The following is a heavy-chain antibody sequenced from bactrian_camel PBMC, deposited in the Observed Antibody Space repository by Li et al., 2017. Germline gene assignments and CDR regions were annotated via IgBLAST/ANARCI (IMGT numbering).Heavy chain of an antibody. D-gene: IGHD8*01. J-gene: IGHJ4*01. CDR1: EFTYSRTW. Sequence: HVQLVESGGGSVSAGGSLRLSCTASEFTYSRTWLGWFRQAPGKEREGVASINSGGGPTYYADSVKGRFTLSEDSAKNTLYLQMDALKPEDTAIYYCASSPLKPKPWTAVSEYNTWGQGTQVTVS. CDR3: ASSPLKPKPWTAVSEYNT. CDR2: INSGGGPT. V-gene: IGHV3S1*01.